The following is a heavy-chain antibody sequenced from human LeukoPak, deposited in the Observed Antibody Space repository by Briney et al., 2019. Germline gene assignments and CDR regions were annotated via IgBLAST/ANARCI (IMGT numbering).Heavy chain of an antibody. CDR3: ARRGWGFGEPKRDHDTFDI. V-gene: IGHV5-51*01. Sequence: GESLKISCKGSGYSFTNYCIAWVRQMPGQGLEWMAIIFPGDSDARYSPSFQGQVTISVDKSISTTYLRWSSLKASDTAMYYCARRGWGFGEPKRDHDTFDIWGQGTMVTVSS. CDR2: IFPGDSDA. J-gene: IGHJ3*02. CDR1: GYSFTNYC. D-gene: IGHD3-10*01.